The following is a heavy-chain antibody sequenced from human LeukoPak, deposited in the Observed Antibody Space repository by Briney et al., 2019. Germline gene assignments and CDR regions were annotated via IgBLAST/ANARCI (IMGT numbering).Heavy chain of an antibody. CDR1: GGSISSYY. Sequence: SETLSLTCTVSGGSISSYYWSWIRQPPGKGLEWIGEINHSGSTNYNPSLKSRVTISVDTSKNQFSLKLSSVTAADTAVYYCARHRRLTMVRRFGWFDPWGQGTLVTVSS. J-gene: IGHJ5*02. D-gene: IGHD3-10*01. CDR3: ARHRRLTMVRRFGWFDP. CDR2: INHSGST. V-gene: IGHV4-34*01.